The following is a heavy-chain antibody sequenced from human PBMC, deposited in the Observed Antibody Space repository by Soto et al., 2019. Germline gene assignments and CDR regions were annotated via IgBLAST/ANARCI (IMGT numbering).Heavy chain of an antibody. CDR2: ISGSGGST. J-gene: IGHJ6*03. D-gene: IGHD6-13*01. CDR1: GFTFSSYA. V-gene: IGHV3-23*01. CDR3: AKAGFPIAAAGVYYYYYYMDV. Sequence: GGSLRLSCAASGFTFSSYAMSWVRQAPGKGLEWVSAISGSGGSTYYADSVKGRFTISRDNSKNTLYLQMNSLRAEDTAVYYCAKAGFPIAAAGVYYYYYYMDVWGKGTTVTVSS.